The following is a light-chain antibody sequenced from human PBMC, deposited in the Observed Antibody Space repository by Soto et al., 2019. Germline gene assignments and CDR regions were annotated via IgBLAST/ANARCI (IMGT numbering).Light chain of an antibody. V-gene: IGLV2-14*01. CDR1: SNDVGRYSY. Sequence: QSVLAQPASVSGSPGQSITISCTGSSNDVGRYSYVSWYQQHPGKTPKLIIYEVSLRPSGISDRFSASKSGNTASLTISGLQAEDEADYYCASYTSDTSRLFGTGTKV. CDR3: ASYTSDTSRL. CDR2: EVS. J-gene: IGLJ1*01.